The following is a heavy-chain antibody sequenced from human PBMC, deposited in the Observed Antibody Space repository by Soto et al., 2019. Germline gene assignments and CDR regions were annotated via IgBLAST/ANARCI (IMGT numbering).Heavy chain of an antibody. CDR1: GFNFSSYS. J-gene: IGHJ5*02. CDR2: ISGSGGST. Sequence: VSLRLSYAASGFNFSSYSMNWVRQAPGKGLEWVSAISGSGGSTYYADSVKGRFTISRDNSKNTLYLQMNSLRAEDTAVYYCAKSYYGSGWSWFDPWGQGTLVTVSS. V-gene: IGHV3-23*01. D-gene: IGHD3-10*01. CDR3: AKSYYGSGWSWFDP.